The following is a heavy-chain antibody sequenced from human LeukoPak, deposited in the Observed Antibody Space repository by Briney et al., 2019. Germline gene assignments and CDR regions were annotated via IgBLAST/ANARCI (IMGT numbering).Heavy chain of an antibody. J-gene: IGHJ4*02. CDR3: ASCSGGSCYGDY. V-gene: IGHV3-7*01. D-gene: IGHD2-15*01. Sequence: GGSLRLSCAASGFTFKNAWMSWVRQAPGKGLEWVANIKQDGSEKYYVDSVKGRFTISRDNAKNSLYLQMNSLRAKDTAVYYCASCSGGSCYGDYWGQGTLVTVSS. CDR2: IKQDGSEK. CDR1: GFTFKNAW.